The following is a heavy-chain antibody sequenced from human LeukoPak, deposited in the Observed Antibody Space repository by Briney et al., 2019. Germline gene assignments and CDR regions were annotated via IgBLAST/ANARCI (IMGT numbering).Heavy chain of an antibody. D-gene: IGHD6-19*01. J-gene: IGHJ6*02. Sequence: PSETLSLTCTVSGGSISSYYWSWIRQPPGKGLEWIGYIYYSGSTNCNPSLKSRVTISVDTSKNQFSLKLSSVTAADTAVYYCARGIAVAGPYYYYYYGMDVWGQGTTVTVSS. V-gene: IGHV4-59*01. CDR1: GGSISSYY. CDR3: ARGIAVAGPYYYYYYGMDV. CDR2: IYYSGST.